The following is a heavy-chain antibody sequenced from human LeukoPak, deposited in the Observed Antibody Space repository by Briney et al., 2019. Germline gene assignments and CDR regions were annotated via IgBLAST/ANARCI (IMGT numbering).Heavy chain of an antibody. D-gene: IGHD1-26*01. J-gene: IGHJ4*02. CDR2: FDPEDGET. V-gene: IGHV1-24*01. CDR3: ATSIVGGGFFFCYFDY. CDR1: GYTLTELS. Sequence: ASVKVSCKVSGYTLTELSMHWVRQAPGKGLEWMGGFDPEDGETIYAQKFQGRVTMTEDTSTDTAYMELSSLRSEDTAVYYCATSIVGGGFFFCYFDYWGQGTLVTVSS.